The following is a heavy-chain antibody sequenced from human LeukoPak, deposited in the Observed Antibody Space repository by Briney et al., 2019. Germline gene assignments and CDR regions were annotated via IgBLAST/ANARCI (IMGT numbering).Heavy chain of an antibody. J-gene: IGHJ3*01. CDR1: GFTFGDYG. V-gene: IGHV3-9*03. CDR3: AKGLSSAYGLDGFDV. Sequence: GGSLTLSCAASGFTFGDYGMHWVRQVQGKGLEWVSGISWNSVSMGYADSVKGRFSISRDDAKTSLYLQMNNLRPEDMAIYFCAKGLSSAYGLDGFDVWGQVTMVTVSS. CDR2: ISWNSVSM. D-gene: IGHD3-22*01.